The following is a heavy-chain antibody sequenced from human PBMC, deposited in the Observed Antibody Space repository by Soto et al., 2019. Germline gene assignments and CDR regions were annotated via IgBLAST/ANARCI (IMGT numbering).Heavy chain of an antibody. CDR3: ATLPPHILTGSYGPWFDP. V-gene: IGHV1-24*01. J-gene: IGHJ5*02. Sequence: KPPASVKVSCKVSGYTLTELSMHWVRQAPGKGLEWMGGFDPEDGETIYAQKIQGRVTMTEDTSTDNVYMELSSLRFEDTAVFYCATLPPHILTGSYGPWFDPWGQGTLVTVSS. CDR1: GYTLTELS. CDR2: FDPEDGET. D-gene: IGHD3-9*01.